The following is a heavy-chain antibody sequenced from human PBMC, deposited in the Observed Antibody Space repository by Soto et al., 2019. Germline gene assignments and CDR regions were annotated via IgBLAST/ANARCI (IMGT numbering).Heavy chain of an antibody. V-gene: IGHV1-69*06. J-gene: IGHJ6*02. Sequence: QVRLVQSGAEVKKPGSSVKVSCEASGGTFSSYAVTWVRQAPGQGLEWMGGIIPIVTTPNYAQKFQGRLTISADKSTSTSYMELSSMRSEDTGVYYCASVGYNLWSRYHYYAMDVWGQATTVIVSS. CDR1: GGTFSSYA. D-gene: IGHD3-3*01. CDR2: IIPIVTTP. CDR3: ASVGYNLWSRYHYYAMDV.